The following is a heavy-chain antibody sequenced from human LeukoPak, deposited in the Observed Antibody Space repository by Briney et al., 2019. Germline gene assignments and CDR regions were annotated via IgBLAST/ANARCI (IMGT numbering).Heavy chain of an antibody. CDR1: GFTFSIYG. CDR3: AKPLYGSGSFFDY. Sequence: GGSLRLSCAASGFTFSIYGMHWVRQAPGKGLEWVAVISYDGRSEYYTDSVKGRFTISRDNSKNTLYLQMNSLRPDDTAVYYCAKPLYGSGSFFDYWGQGTLVTVSS. D-gene: IGHD3-10*01. V-gene: IGHV3-30*18. CDR2: ISYDGRSE. J-gene: IGHJ4*02.